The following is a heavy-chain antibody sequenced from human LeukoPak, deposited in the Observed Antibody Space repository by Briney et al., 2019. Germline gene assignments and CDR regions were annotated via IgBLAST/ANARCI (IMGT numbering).Heavy chain of an antibody. V-gene: IGHV1-2*02. J-gene: IGHJ4*02. CDR3: ATFTTMSFDY. D-gene: IGHD3-10*02. CDR1: GYTFTDYY. CDR2: INPNSGGT. Sequence: GASVKVSCKASGYTFTDYYMHWVRQAPGQGLEWMGWINPNSGGTNYAQNFQGRVTMTKDTSTDTAYMELSSLRSEDTAVYYCATFTTMSFDYWGQGTLVTVSS.